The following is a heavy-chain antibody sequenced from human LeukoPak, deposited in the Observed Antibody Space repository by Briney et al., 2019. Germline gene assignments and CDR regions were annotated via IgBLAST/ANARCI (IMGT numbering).Heavy chain of an antibody. CDR1: GFMFSSNW. J-gene: IGHJ5*02. Sequence: GGSLRLSCAASGFMFSSNWMSWVRLAPGKGLEWVAVISYDGSNKYYADSVKGRFTISRDNSKNTLYLQMNSLRAEDTAVYYCARGGDYYDSSGYSYNWFDPWGQGTLVTVSS. V-gene: IGHV3-30-3*01. D-gene: IGHD3-22*01. CDR3: ARGGDYYDSSGYSYNWFDP. CDR2: ISYDGSNK.